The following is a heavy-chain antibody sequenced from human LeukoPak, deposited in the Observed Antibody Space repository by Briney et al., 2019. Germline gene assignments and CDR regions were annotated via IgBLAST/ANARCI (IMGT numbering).Heavy chain of an antibody. CDR1: GGTFSSYA. D-gene: IGHD1-26*01. CDR2: IIPSFGTA. J-gene: IGHJ4*02. CDR3: ASSIVGAHRLVY. V-gene: IGHV1-69*05. Sequence: ASVKVSCKASGGTFSSYAISWVRQAPGQGLEWMGGIIPSFGTANYAQKFQGRVTITTDESTSTAYMQLSSLSSEDTAVYYCASSIVGAHRLVYWGQGTLVTVSS.